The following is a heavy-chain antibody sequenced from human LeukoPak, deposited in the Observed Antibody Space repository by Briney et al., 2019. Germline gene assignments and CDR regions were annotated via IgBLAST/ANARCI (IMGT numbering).Heavy chain of an antibody. D-gene: IGHD2-15*01. V-gene: IGHV3-23*01. CDR3: AKDQFSQGFCSSGGCYGDY. Sequence: GGSLRLSCAASGFTFSSYAMSWVRQAPGKGLEWVSVISGSGVDTYYAGSVKGRFTISRDNPKNTLYLQMNSLRAEDTAVYYCAKDQFSQGFCSSGGCYGDYWGQGTLVTVSS. CDR1: GFTFSSYA. J-gene: IGHJ4*02. CDR2: ISGSGVDT.